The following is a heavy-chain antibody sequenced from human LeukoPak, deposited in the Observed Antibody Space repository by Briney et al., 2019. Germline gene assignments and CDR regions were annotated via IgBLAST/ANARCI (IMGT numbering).Heavy chain of an antibody. V-gene: IGHV4-59*01. Sequence: SETLSLTCTVSGGSISSYYWSWIRQPPGKGLEWIGYIYYSGSTNYNPSLKSRVTISVDTSKNQFSLKLSSVTAADTAVYYCARDSGSIFDYWGQGTLVTVFS. CDR1: GGSISSYY. J-gene: IGHJ4*02. CDR2: IYYSGST. D-gene: IGHD3-22*01. CDR3: ARDSGSIFDY.